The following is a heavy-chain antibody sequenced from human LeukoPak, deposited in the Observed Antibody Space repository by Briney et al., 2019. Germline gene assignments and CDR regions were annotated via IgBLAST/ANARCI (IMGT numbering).Heavy chain of an antibody. CDR2: IIPIFGTA. D-gene: IGHD2-15*01. Sequence: SVKVSCKASGGTFSSYAISWVRQAPGQGLEWMGGIIPIFGTANYAQKFQGRVTITTDESTSTAYMELSSLRSEDTAVYYCALGVVAAAAPYNWFDPWGQGTLVTVSS. CDR1: GGTFSSYA. CDR3: ALGVVAAAAPYNWFDP. V-gene: IGHV1-69*05. J-gene: IGHJ5*02.